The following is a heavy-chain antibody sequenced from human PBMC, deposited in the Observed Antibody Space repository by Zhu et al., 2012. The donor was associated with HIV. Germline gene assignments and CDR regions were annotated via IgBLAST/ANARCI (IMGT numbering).Heavy chain of an antibody. J-gene: IGHJ2*01. CDR2: IYHSGST. CDR1: GYSISSGYY. Sequence: QVQLQESGPGLVKPSKTLSLTCAVSGYSISSGYYWGWIRQPPGKGLEWIGSIYHSGSTYYNPSLKSRVTISVDTSKNQFSLKLSSVTAADTAVYYCARDHRYSYAKKALGYFDLWGRGTLVTVSS. D-gene: IGHD5-18*01. CDR3: ARDHRYSYAKKALGYFDL. V-gene: IGHV4-38-2*02.